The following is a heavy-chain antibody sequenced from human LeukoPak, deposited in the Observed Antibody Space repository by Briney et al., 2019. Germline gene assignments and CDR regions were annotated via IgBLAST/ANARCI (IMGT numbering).Heavy chain of an antibody. CDR1: GFTFSTYW. Sequence: GGSLRLSCGASGFTFSTYWMHWVRQAPGKGLVWVSRITPDGSGTIYADSVKGRFTISRDNAKNTLYLQMNSLRAEDTAVYYCARDYSLWWLTNWGQGTLVTVSS. CDR3: ARDYSLWWLTN. D-gene: IGHD2-21*01. V-gene: IGHV3-74*01. CDR2: ITPDGSGT. J-gene: IGHJ4*02.